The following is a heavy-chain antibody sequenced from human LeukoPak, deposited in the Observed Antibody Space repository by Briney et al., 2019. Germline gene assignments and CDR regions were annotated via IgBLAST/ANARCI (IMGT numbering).Heavy chain of an antibody. J-gene: IGHJ4*02. V-gene: IGHV4-34*01. CDR2: INHSGST. Sequence: SETLSLTCAVYGGSFSGYYWSWIRQPPGKGLEWIGEINHSGSTNYNPSLKSRVTISVDTSKNQFSLKLSSVTAADTAVYYCARADSSGWNYWGQGTLVTVSS. D-gene: IGHD6-19*01. CDR1: GGSFSGYY. CDR3: ARADSSGWNY.